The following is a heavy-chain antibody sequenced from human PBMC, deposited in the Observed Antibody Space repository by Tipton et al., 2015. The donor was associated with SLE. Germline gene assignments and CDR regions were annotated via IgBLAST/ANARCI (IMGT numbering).Heavy chain of an antibody. Sequence: SLRLSCAASGFTFSSYGMHWVRQAPGKGLEWVAVIWYDGSNKYYADSVKGRFTISRDNSKNTLYLQMNSLRAEDTGVYYCAKDSYVGSGSYFPYGMDVWGQGTTVTVSS. CDR3: AKDSYVGSGSYFPYGMDV. CDR1: GFTFSSYG. D-gene: IGHD3-10*01. V-gene: IGHV3-30*18. CDR2: IWYDGSNK. J-gene: IGHJ6*02.